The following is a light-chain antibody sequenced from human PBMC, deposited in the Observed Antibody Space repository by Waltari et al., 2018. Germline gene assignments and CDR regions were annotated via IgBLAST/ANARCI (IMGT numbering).Light chain of an antibody. CDR3: QQYNSYSPYT. J-gene: IGKJ2*01. V-gene: IGKV1-5*03. CDR1: QSMSSW. Sequence: DIQMTQSPSTLSASVGDRVPITCRASQSMSSWLAWYQQKPGKAPKLLSYKASSLESGVPSRFSGSGSGTEFTLTISSLQPDDFATYYCQQYNSYSPYTFGQGTKLEIK. CDR2: KAS.